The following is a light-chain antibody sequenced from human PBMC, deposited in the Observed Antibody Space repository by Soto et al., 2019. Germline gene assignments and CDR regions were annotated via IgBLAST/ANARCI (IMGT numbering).Light chain of an antibody. Sequence: DSQMTQFPSTLSASVGDRTTITCRASQSISPWLAWYQQKPGKAPKILISKASTLQSGVPPRFSGSGSGTEFTLTISSLQPDDFATYYCQQYERYPMTVGGGTKVEIK. CDR1: QSISPW. V-gene: IGKV1-5*03. CDR2: KAS. J-gene: IGKJ4*01. CDR3: QQYERYPMT.